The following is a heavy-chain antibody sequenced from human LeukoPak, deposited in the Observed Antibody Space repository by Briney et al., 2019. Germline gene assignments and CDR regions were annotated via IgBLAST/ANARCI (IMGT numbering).Heavy chain of an antibody. V-gene: IGHV3-48*04. J-gene: IGHJ4*02. Sequence: PGGSLRLSCAASGFTFSSYSMNWVRQAPGKGLEWVSYISSSSSTIYYADSVKGRFTISRDNAKNSLYLQMNSLRAEDTAVYYCARDPPNSSGWYSDYWGQGTLVTVSS. CDR2: ISSSSSTI. CDR1: GFTFSSYS. CDR3: ARDPPNSSGWYSDY. D-gene: IGHD6-19*01.